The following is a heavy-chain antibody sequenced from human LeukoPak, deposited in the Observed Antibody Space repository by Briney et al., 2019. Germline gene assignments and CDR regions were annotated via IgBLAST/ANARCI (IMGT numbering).Heavy chain of an antibody. CDR1: GGSVSGYY. J-gene: IGHJ5*02. CDR2: IYYSGST. V-gene: IGHV4-59*02. Sequence: SETLFLTCTVSGGSVSGYYWSWIRQPPGMGLEWIGYIYYSGSTNYNPSLKSRVTISVDTSENQFSLKLTSVTAADTAVYYCARDREYSSSGLVWFDPWGHGILVTVSS. CDR3: ARDREYSSSGLVWFDP. D-gene: IGHD6-6*01.